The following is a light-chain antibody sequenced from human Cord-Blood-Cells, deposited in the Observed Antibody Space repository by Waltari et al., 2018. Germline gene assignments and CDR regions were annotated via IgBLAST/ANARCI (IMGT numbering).Light chain of an antibody. J-gene: IGLJ3*02. CDR1: SSDVGGYNY. V-gene: IGLV2-14*03. CDR3: SSYTSSSTWV. Sequence: QSALTQPASVSGSPGQSITISCTGTSSDVGGYNYVSWYQHHPGKAPKLMIYDVSKRPSGVSSRCSGSKSGNTASLTISGLQAEDEADYYCSSYTSSSTWVFGGGTKLTVL. CDR2: DVS.